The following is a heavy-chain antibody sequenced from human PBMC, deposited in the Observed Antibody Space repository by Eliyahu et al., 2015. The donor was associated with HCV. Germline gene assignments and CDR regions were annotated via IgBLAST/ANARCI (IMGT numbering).Heavy chain of an antibody. V-gene: IGHV4-59*01. Sequence: QVQLQESGPGLVKPSETLSLTCTVSGGSISTYYWSWIRQPPGKGLEWIGYIHYSGSTNYNPPXKSRVTISIDTSKNQFSLKLSSVTAADTAVYYCASGGGGIAVAGTGGWFDPWGQGTLVTVSS. CDR3: ASGGGGIAVAGTGGWFDP. CDR2: IHYSGST. CDR1: GGSISTYY. D-gene: IGHD6-19*01. J-gene: IGHJ5*02.